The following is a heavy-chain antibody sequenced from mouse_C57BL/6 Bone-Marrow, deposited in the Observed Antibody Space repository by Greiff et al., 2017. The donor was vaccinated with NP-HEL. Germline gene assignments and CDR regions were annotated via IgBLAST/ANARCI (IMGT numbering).Heavy chain of an antibody. CDR3: ARLGADRFDV. Sequence: VTLQVSGAELVRPGTSVKMSCKASGYTFTHSWIGWAKQRPGHGLEWIGDIYPVGGYTNYNEKFKGKATLTADKSSRTAYMQFSSLTSEDSAIYYCARLGADRFDVWGTGTTVTVSS. CDR2: IYPVGGYT. D-gene: IGHD2-14*01. J-gene: IGHJ1*03. V-gene: IGHV1-63*01. CDR1: GYTFTHSW.